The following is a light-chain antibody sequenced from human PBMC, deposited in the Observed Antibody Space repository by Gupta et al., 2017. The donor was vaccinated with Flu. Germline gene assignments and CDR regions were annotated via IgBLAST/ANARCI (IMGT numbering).Light chain of an antibody. CDR1: GSNIATNY. CDR3: GTWDSRLNVWV. J-gene: IGLJ3*02. V-gene: IGLV1-51*02. Sequence: QSVLTQPPSLSAAPGQKVTMSCSGGGSNIATNYVSWYQHLPGTAPKLLIFDDNNRPAGIPNRFPASKSGSSATLGITGLQTGDEADYYCGTWDSRLNVWVFGGGTKLTVL. CDR2: DDN.